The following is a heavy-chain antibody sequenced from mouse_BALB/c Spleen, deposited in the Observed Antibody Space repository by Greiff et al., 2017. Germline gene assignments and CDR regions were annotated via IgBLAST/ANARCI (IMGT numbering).Heavy chain of an antibody. CDR2: ISSGGST. CDR3: ARAGNGGYYYAMGY. D-gene: IGHD2-1*01. CDR1: GFTFSSYA. Sequence: EVMLVESGGGLVKPGGSLKLSCAASGFTFSSYAMSWVRQTPEKRLEWVASISSGGSTYDPDSVKGRFTISRDNARNILYLQMSSLRSEDTAMYYCARAGNGGYYYAMGYWGKGSSVTVAS. V-gene: IGHV5-6-5*01. J-gene: IGHJ4*01.